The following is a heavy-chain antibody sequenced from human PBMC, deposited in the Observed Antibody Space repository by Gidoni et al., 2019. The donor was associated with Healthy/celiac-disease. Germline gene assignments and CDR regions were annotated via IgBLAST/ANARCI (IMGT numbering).Heavy chain of an antibody. V-gene: IGHV3-48*02. CDR3: ARDEVVAAYYYYYMDV. J-gene: IGHJ6*03. CDR1: GCTFRSDS. Sequence: EVKLVESGGGLVQPGGSLRLSCAAPGCTFRSDSMNWVRQAPGKGLEWVSYIRSSSSTIYYADSVKGRFTISRDNAKNSLYLQMNSLRDEDTAVYYCARDEVVAAYYYYYMDVWGKGTTVTVSS. D-gene: IGHD2-15*01. CDR2: IRSSSSTI.